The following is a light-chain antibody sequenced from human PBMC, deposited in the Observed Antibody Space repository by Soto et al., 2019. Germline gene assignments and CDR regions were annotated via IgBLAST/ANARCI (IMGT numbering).Light chain of an antibody. Sequence: DIQMTQSPSSLSASVGDRVTTTCRASQSISSYLNWYQQKPGKAPKLLIYAASSLQSGVPSRFSGSGSGTDFTLTISSLRPEDFATYYCQQSYSTPFTFGGGTKVEIK. J-gene: IGKJ4*01. CDR3: QQSYSTPFT. CDR2: AAS. V-gene: IGKV1-39*01. CDR1: QSISSY.